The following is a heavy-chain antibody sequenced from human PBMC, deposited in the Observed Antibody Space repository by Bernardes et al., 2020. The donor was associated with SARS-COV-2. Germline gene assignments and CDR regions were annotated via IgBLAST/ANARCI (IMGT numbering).Heavy chain of an antibody. V-gene: IGHV1-18*01. CDR2: ISAYNGNT. CDR3: ARDITEQYQLLIDYYYYGMDV. Sequence: ASVKVSCKASGYTFTSYGISWVRQAPGQGLEWMGWISAYNGNTNYAQKLQGRVTMTTDTSTSTAYMELRSLRSDDTAVYYCARDITEQYQLLIDYYYYGMDVWGQGTTVTVSS. CDR1: GYTFTSYG. D-gene: IGHD2-2*01. J-gene: IGHJ6*02.